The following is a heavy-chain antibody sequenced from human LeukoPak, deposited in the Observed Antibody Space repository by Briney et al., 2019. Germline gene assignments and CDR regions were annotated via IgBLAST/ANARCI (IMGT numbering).Heavy chain of an antibody. D-gene: IGHD2-2*01. J-gene: IGHJ4*02. Sequence: QPGGSLRLSCAASGFTFSSYVMNWVRQAPGKGLEWVSVISGGGGSTYYADSVKGRFTISRDNSKNTLFLQMNSLRAEDTAVYYCAKDCSSTSCPTSDYWGQGTLVTVSS. V-gene: IGHV3-23*01. CDR3: AKDCSSTSCPTSDY. CDR2: ISGGGGST. CDR1: GFTFSSYV.